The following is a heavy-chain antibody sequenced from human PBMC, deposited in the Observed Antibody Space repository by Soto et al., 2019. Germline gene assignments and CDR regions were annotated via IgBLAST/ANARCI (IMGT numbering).Heavy chain of an antibody. CDR2: IYYSGST. J-gene: IGHJ5*02. CDR1: GDSISSSSYY. CDR3: ARTPPTYYYDSSGYHA. Sequence: LSLTCTVSGDSISSSSYYWGWIRQPPGKGLEWIGSIYYSGSTYYNPSLKSRVTISVDTSKNQFSLKLSSVTAADTAVYYCARTPPTYYYDSSGYHAXGQGTMVTVS. D-gene: IGHD3-22*01. V-gene: IGHV4-39*01.